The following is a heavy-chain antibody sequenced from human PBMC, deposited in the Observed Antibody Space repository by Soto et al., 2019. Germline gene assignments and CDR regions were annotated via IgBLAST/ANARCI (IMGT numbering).Heavy chain of an antibody. D-gene: IGHD2-2*01. V-gene: IGHV5-10-1*01. J-gene: IGHJ6*02. CDR3: ARRDIVVVPAAMADHYYYGMDV. CDR1: GYSFTSYW. CDR2: IDPSDSYT. Sequence: XDSLKVSWQCSGYSFTSYWISLVLQMPGKGLEWMGRIDPSDSYTNYSPSFQGHVTISADKSISTAYLQWSSLKASDTAMYYCARRDIVVVPAAMADHYYYGMDVWGQGTTVTVSS.